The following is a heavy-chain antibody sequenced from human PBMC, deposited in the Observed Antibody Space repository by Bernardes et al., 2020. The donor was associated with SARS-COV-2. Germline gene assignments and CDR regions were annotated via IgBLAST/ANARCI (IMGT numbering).Heavy chain of an antibody. Sequence: ASVKASCKASGYTFPSYGISWVRQAPGQGLEWMGWISGDEGNTNYAHKFHGRVTMTTDTSTSTAHMELRSLRSDDTAVYYCATVVGYSYGGGWFDPWGQGTLVTVSS. CDR1: GYTFPSYG. V-gene: IGHV1-18*01. J-gene: IGHJ5*02. CDR3: ATVVGYSYGGGWFDP. D-gene: IGHD5-12*01. CDR2: ISGDEGNT.